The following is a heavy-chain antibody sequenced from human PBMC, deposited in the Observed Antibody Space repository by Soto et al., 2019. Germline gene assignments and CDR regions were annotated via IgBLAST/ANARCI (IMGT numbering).Heavy chain of an antibody. Sequence: QVQLVESGGGVVQPGRSLRLSCAASGFTFSSYAMHWVRQAPGKGLEWVAVISYDGSNKYYADSVKGRFTISRDNSKKTMYLQVNGLGAEDTAVYYCARDPGGTDFAEWTYCFDFWGQGTLVTVSS. J-gene: IGHJ4*02. CDR1: GFTFSSYA. D-gene: IGHD3-3*01. CDR2: ISYDGSNK. CDR3: ARDPGGTDFAEWTYCFDF. V-gene: IGHV3-30-3*01.